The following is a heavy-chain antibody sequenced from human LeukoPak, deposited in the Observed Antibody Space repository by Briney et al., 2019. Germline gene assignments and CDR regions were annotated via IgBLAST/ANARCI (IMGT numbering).Heavy chain of an antibody. D-gene: IGHD6-6*01. V-gene: IGHV3-23*01. CDR2: ISGSGGST. J-gene: IGHJ4*02. CDR3: AKGTEYSSSSGGFDY. CDR1: GFTFSSYA. Sequence: PGGSLRLSCAASGFTFSSYAMSWVRQAPGKGLEWVSAISGSGGSTYYADSVKGRFTISRDNSKNTLYLQMNSLRAEDTAVYYCAKGTEYSSSSGGFDYWSQGTLVTVSS.